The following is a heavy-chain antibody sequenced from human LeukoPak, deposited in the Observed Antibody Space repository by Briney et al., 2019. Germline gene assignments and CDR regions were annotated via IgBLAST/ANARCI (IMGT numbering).Heavy chain of an antibody. CDR1: GFAFSSHG. D-gene: IGHD2-21*02. CDR3: AKGDSALDY. J-gene: IGHJ4*02. Sequence: GGSLRLSCAASGFAFSSHGMHWVRQAPGKGLEWVAVIWPDGSIEYYADSVKGRFTISRDNSKNTLYLQMNSLRAEDTAVYYCAKGDSALDYWGQGTLVTVSS. V-gene: IGHV3-30*02. CDR2: IWPDGSIE.